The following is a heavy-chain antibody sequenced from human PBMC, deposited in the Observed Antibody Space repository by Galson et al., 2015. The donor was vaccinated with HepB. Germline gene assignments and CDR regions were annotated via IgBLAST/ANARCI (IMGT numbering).Heavy chain of an antibody. D-gene: IGHD2-8*02. Sequence: SLRLSCAASGFTFSTYWMSWVRQAPGKGLEWVANMKEDGREKSYVDSVKGRFTISRDNAKNSLFPQMNRLRAEDTAVYYCARVRRSDVCSGGVCYRKNYIDYWGQGTLATVSS. J-gene: IGHJ4*02. V-gene: IGHV3-7*01. CDR2: MKEDGREK. CDR3: ARVRRSDVCSGGVCYRKNYIDY. CDR1: GFTFSTYW.